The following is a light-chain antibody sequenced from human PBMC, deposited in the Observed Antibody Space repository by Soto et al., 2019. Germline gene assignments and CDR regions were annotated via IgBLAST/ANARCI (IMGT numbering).Light chain of an antibody. CDR3: HQSYCTPPT. CDR2: AAS. CDR1: QSISSY. V-gene: IGKV1-39*01. Sequence: DIQMTQSPSSLSASVGDRVTITCRASQSISSYLNWYQQKPGKAPKLLIYAASSLQSGVPSRFSGSGSGTDFTLTISSLQPEDFSNDSGHQSYCTPPTLGP. J-gene: IGKJ3*01.